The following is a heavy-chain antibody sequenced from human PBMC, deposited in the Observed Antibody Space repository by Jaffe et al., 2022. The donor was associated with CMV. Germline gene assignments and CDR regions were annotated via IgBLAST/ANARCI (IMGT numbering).Heavy chain of an antibody. CDR1: GDSISGYY. J-gene: IGHJ3*02. CDR2: FYNSGTT. CDR3: ARWARHDRRGFDI. Sequence: QVQLQESGPGLVKPSETLSLTCSVSGDSISGYYWSWIRQSPGKGLEWIGYFYNSGTTDYNPSLKSRVTISVDTSKNQFSLKLTSVTAADTAVFYCARWARHDRRGFDIWGQGTMVIVS. V-gene: IGHV4-59*01.